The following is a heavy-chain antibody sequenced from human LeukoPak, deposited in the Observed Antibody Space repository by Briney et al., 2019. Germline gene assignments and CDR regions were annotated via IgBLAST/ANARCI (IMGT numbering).Heavy chain of an antibody. Sequence: PSETLSLTCTVSGGSISSSSYYWGWIRQPPGKGLEWIGSIYYSGSTYYNPSLKSRVTISVDTSKNQFSLKLSSVTAADTAVYYCARLGWGVEYSSSSELRWGQGTLVTVSS. CDR3: ARLGWGVEYSSSSELR. D-gene: IGHD6-6*01. CDR2: IYYSGST. J-gene: IGHJ4*02. V-gene: IGHV4-39*01. CDR1: GGSISSSSYY.